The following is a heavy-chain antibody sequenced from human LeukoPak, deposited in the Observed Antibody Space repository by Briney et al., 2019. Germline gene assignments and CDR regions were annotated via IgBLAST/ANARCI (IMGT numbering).Heavy chain of an antibody. Sequence: PSETLSLTCTVSGGSISSYYWSWIRQPPGKGLEWIGYIYDSGSTKYNPSLKSRVTISVDTSKNQFSLKLNSVTAADTAVYYCARHGRQQLIYYFDYWGPGTLVTVSS. CDR2: IYDSGST. V-gene: IGHV4-59*08. J-gene: IGHJ4*02. CDR1: GGSISSYY. D-gene: IGHD6-13*01. CDR3: ARHGRQQLIYYFDY.